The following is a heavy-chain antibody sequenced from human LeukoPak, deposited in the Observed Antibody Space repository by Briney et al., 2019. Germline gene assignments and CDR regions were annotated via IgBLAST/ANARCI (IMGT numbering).Heavy chain of an antibody. D-gene: IGHD3-10*01. Sequence: GGSLRLSCVGSGFTFSYYFVNWVRQAPGMGLEWVSFISSCGSPIYYADSVKGRFTISRDNAKNSLYLQMNSLRAEDTAVYYCARDLSKPYYYGSGSYDLGYWGQGTLVTVSS. V-gene: IGHV3-11*01. J-gene: IGHJ4*02. CDR2: ISSCGSPI. CDR1: GFTFSYYF. CDR3: ARDLSKPYYYGSGSYDLGY.